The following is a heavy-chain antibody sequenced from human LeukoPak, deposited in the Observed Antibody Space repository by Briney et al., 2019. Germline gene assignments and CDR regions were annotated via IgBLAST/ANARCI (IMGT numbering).Heavy chain of an antibody. V-gene: IGHV4-39*07. CDR3: ARFRDGYNVYYFDY. D-gene: IGHD5-24*01. CDR1: GDSITGYY. J-gene: IGHJ4*02. Sequence: PSETLSLTCSVSGDSITGYYWGWIRQPPGKGLEWIGNIYYTGNTYYNSSLKNRVTISLDTSKNQFSLKVISMTAADTAVYYCARFRDGYNVYYFDYWGQGTLVTVSS. CDR2: IYYTGNT.